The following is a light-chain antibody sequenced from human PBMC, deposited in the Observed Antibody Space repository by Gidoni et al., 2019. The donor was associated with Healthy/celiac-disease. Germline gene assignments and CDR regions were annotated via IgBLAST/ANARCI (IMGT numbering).Light chain of an antibody. CDR1: QSISSY. Sequence: IQMTQSPSSLSASVGDRVTITCRASQSISSYLNSYQQKPGKAPKLLIYAASSLQSGVPSSFSGSGSGTDVTLTISSLQPEDFATYYWQQSYSTPWTFGQGTKVEIK. J-gene: IGKJ1*01. V-gene: IGKV1-39*01. CDR3: QQSYSTPWT. CDR2: AAS.